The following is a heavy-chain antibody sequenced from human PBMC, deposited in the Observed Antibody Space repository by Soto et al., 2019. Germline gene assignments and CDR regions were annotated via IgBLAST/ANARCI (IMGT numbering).Heavy chain of an antibody. V-gene: IGHV3-33*01. Sequence: KGLEWVAVIWYDGSNKYYADSVKGRFTISRDNSKNTLFLQMNNLRAEDTAVYYCVSLLFLTPQTTVTTDSDGIDFWGKGTTVIVTS. J-gene: IGHJ6*04. CDR3: VSLLFLTPQTTVTTDSDGIDF. D-gene: IGHD4-17*01. CDR2: IWYDGSNK.